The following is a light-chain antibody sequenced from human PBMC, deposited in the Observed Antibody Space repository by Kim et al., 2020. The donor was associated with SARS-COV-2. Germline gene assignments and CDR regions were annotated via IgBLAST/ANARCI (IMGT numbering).Light chain of an antibody. CDR1: QRINNN. Sequence: EIVMTQSPAALSVSPGEGVTLSCRASQRINNNLAWYHQKPGQAPRLVIYGASTRATCIPARFSGSGSGTEFTLTISSLQPEDSAVYYCQQYYLWPRTFGVGTKVDIK. CDR3: QQYYLWPRT. J-gene: IGKJ4*02. CDR2: GAS. V-gene: IGKV3-15*01.